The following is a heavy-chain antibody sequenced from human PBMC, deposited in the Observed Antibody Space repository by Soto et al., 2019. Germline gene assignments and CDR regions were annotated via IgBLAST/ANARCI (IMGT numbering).Heavy chain of an antibody. Sequence: QVQLVQSGAEVKKPGASVKVSCKASGYTFTSYYMHWVRQAPGQGLEWMGIINPSGGSTSYAQKFQGRVTMTRDTSTSTVYMELSSLRSEDTAVYYCARERLYGSGSYFNWFDPWGQGTLVTVSS. V-gene: IGHV1-46*01. J-gene: IGHJ5*02. CDR1: GYTFTSYY. CDR2: INPSGGST. CDR3: ARERLYGSGSYFNWFDP. D-gene: IGHD3-10*01.